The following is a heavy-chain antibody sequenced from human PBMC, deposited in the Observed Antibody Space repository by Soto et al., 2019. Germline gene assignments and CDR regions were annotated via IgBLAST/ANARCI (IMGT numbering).Heavy chain of an antibody. J-gene: IGHJ4*02. CDR3: ARPKGTYSSGYYYFDF. CDR1: GGTFSTYA. D-gene: IGHD6-19*01. Sequence: QVQLEQSGAEVKQPGSSVKVSCKTSGGTFSTYAINWVRQAPGQWLEWMGAIIPLFGTADYSQKFQGRVTITAEESTSTAYMELSSLRSDDTAVYFCARPKGTYSSGYYYFDFWGQGTLVTVSS. CDR2: IIPLFGTA. V-gene: IGHV1-69*01.